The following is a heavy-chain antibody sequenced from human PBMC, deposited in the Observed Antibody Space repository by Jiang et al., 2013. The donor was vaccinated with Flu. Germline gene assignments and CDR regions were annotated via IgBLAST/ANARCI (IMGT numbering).Heavy chain of an antibody. V-gene: IGHV5-51*01. D-gene: IGHD6-6*01. J-gene: IGHJ4*02. CDR3: AISLNIAVRQTTLTHFDF. CDR2: IYPGDSDT. CDR1: GYSFTSHW. Sequence: GAEVKKPGESLKISCKGSGYSFTSHWIGWVRQMPGKGLEWMGIIYPGDSDTRYSPSFQGQVTISAAKSINTAYLQWSSLKASDTAMYYCAISLNIAVRQTTLTHFDFWGQGTLVTVSS.